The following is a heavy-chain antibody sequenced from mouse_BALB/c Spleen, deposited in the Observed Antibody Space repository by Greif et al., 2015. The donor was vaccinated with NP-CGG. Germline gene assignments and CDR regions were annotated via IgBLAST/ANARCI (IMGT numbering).Heavy chain of an antibody. J-gene: IGHJ1*03. Sequence: DVMLVESGGGLVQPGGSLRLSCATSGFTFTDYYMSWVRQPPGKALEWLGFIRNKANGYTTEYSASVKGRFTISRDNSQSILYLQMNTLRAEDSATYYCARDIRPGGYFDVWGTGATVTVSS. CDR2: IRNKANGYTT. V-gene: IGHV7-3*02. CDR3: ARDIRPGGYFDV. CDR1: GFTFTDYY.